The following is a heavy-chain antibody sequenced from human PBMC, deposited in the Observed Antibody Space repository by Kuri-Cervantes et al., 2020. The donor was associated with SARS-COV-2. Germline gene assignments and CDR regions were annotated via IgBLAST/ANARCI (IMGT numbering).Heavy chain of an antibody. CDR3: TTYESTGYYYDY. J-gene: IGHJ4*02. CDR2: ISGSGGSA. D-gene: IGHD3-22*01. V-gene: IGHV3-23*01. Sequence: GESLKISCAASAFTFSGRSMSWVRQAPGKGLEWVSTISGSGGSAYYVDSVMGRFTISRDNSKNTLYLQMNSLRAEDTAIHYCTTYESTGYYYDYWGQGTLVTVSS. CDR1: AFTFSGRS.